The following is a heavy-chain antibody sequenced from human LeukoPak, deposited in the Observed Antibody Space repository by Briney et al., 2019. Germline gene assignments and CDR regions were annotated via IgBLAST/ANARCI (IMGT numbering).Heavy chain of an antibody. V-gene: IGHV4-4*09. Sequence: SQTLSPTWTVAAGSISSYYWSWIRQPPGKGLEWIGYIYTSGSTNYNPSLKSRVTISVDTSKNQFSLKLSSVTAADTAVYYCARRVLDPSPSYYYYMDVWGKGTTVTVSS. CDR1: AGSISSYY. CDR3: ARRVLDPSPSYYYYMDV. D-gene: IGHD1-1*01. J-gene: IGHJ6*03. CDR2: IYTSGST.